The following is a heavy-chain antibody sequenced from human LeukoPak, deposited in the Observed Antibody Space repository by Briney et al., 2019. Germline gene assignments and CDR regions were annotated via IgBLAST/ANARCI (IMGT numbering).Heavy chain of an antibody. D-gene: IGHD5-24*01. V-gene: IGHV3-23*01. CDR3: AKDQSISD. J-gene: IGHJ4*02. CDR1: GFTFSTFD. CDR2: ISGSGTTT. Sequence: PGGSLRHSCVASGFTFSTFDMSWVRQPPGKGLEWVATISGSGTTTNYADSVKGRFTVSRDIFRNTLYLQMSSLRAEDTAIYYCAKDQSISDWGQGTLVTVSS.